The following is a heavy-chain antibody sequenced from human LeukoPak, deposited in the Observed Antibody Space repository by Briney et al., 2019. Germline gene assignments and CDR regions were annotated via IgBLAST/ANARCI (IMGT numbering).Heavy chain of an antibody. CDR2: ITVYNGNT. CDR1: GYSFTSHG. CDR3: GRSGYRYSYDFDYYMDV. J-gene: IGHJ6*03. D-gene: IGHD5-18*01. V-gene: IGHV1-18*04. Sequence: GASVKVSCKASGYSFTSHGISWVRQPPGQGLEGMGRITVYNGNTNYAERVQGRVTMTTDTSTSTAYMELRSLRSDDTAVYYCGRSGYRYSYDFDYYMDVWGQGTTITVSS.